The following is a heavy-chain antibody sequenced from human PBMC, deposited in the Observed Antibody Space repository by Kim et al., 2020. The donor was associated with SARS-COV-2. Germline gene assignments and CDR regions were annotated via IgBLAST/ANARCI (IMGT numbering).Heavy chain of an antibody. J-gene: IGHJ6*02. D-gene: IGHD3-9*01. CDR2: ISGSSSHI. Sequence: GGSLRLSCAASGFTFSTYDMNWVRQAPGKGLEWVSSISGSSSHIYFADSVRGRFTVSRDNAKTSLYLQMNSLGPEDTAVYFCARRSPPARYNGMDVWGQGTTVTVSS. CDR1: GFTFSTYD. V-gene: IGHV3-21*01. CDR3: ARRSPPARYNGMDV.